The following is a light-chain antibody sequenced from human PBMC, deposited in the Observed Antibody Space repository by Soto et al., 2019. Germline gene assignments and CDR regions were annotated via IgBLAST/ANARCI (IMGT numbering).Light chain of an antibody. CDR3: QQLNSYPGFT. V-gene: IGKV1-9*01. J-gene: IGKJ3*01. CDR2: AAS. Sequence: DIQLTQSPSFLSASVGARVTITCRASQGISSYLAWYQQKPGKAPKLLIYAASTLQSGVPSRFSGSGSGTEFTLTISSLQPEDFATYYCQQLNSYPGFTFGPGTKVDIK. CDR1: QGISSY.